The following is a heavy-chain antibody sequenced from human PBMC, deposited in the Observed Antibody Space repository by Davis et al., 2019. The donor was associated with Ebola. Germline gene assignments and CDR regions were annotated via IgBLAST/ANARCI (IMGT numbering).Heavy chain of an antibody. D-gene: IGHD3-10*01. V-gene: IGHV4-34*01. Sequence: MPSETLSLTCAVYGGSFSGYYWSWIRQPPGKGLEWIGEIYHSGSTNYNPSLKSRVTISVDKSKNQFSLKLSSVTAADTAVYYCARDSSITMVRNDAFDIWGQGTMVTVSS. J-gene: IGHJ3*02. CDR2: IYHSGST. CDR1: GGSFSGYY. CDR3: ARDSSITMVRNDAFDI.